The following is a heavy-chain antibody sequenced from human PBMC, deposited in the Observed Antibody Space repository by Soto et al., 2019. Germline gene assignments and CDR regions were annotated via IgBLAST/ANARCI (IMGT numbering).Heavy chain of an antibody. CDR1: GGTFIIYG. D-gene: IGHD6-6*01. Sequence: QVQLVQSGAEVKKPGSSVKVSCKASGGTFIIYGISWVRQAPGQGLEWMGGIIPIFGTSKYAQSFQGRVTITADESTSTAYMELSSLRYNDTAVYYCATGGIAARSEAPFDPWGQGTLVTVSS. CDR2: IIPIFGTS. J-gene: IGHJ5*02. CDR3: ATGGIAARSEAPFDP. V-gene: IGHV1-69*01.